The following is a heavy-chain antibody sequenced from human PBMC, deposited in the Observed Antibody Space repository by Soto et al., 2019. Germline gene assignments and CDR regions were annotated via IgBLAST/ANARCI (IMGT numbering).Heavy chain of an antibody. Sequence: QVQLVESGGGLVKPGGSLSLSCEASGFTFSTYYMSWIRQAPGKGLEWVSTITSGSTSPAYADSVKGRFTLSRDDAKNSLYLQMNSLRAEDTALYYCAREYYYTMDVWGRGTTVTVSS. V-gene: IGHV3-11*05. J-gene: IGHJ6*02. CDR1: GFTFSTYY. CDR2: ITSGSTSP. CDR3: AREYYYTMDV.